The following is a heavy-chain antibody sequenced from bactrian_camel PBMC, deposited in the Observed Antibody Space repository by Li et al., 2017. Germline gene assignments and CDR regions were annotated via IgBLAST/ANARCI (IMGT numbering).Heavy chain of an antibody. D-gene: IGHD6*01. V-gene: IGHV3S9*01. J-gene: IGHJ6*01. CDR1: DVPFDYW. CDR2: IEIDLTP. CDR3: VEGPVGRC. Sequence: HVQLVESGGGSVQAGGSLTLSCEVSDVPFDYWMGWIRPVPGKAREAVAIIEIDLTPTYSDSVKDRFTISQDNAKNTVYLQMNSLKPEDTAVYYCVEGPVGRCWGQGTQVTVS.